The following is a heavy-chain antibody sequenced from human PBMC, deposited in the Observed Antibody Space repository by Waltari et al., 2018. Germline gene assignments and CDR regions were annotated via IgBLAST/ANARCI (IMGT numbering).Heavy chain of an antibody. V-gene: IGHV1-2*04. Sequence: QVQLVQSGAEVKKPGASVKVSCKASGYTFTVYYIHWVRQAPGQGLEWMGWINPKSGGTNYAQNFQGWVTMTRDTSITTAYMELSSLRSDDTAVYYCARQSGYSSYYFENWGQGTLVIVSS. CDR1: GYTFTVYY. CDR3: ARQSGYSSYYFEN. CDR2: INPKSGGT. J-gene: IGHJ4*02. D-gene: IGHD6-19*01.